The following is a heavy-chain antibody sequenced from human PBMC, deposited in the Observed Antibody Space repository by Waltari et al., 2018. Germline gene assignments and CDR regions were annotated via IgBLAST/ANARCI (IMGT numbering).Heavy chain of an antibody. CDR1: GFTFSGYW. J-gene: IGHJ4*02. Sequence: EVQLVESGGGLVQPGGSLRLSCAVSGFTFSGYWMTWVRQAPGKGLEWVANINVDGSEKYYMDSVKGRFTISRDNAQNSLYLQINGLRAEDTAVYYCARWITMSTATRFDYWGQGTPVTVSS. CDR2: INVDGSEK. D-gene: IGHD4-17*01. V-gene: IGHV3-7*03. CDR3: ARWITMSTATRFDY.